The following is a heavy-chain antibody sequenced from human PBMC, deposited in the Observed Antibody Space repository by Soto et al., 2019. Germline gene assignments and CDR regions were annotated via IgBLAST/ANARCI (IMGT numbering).Heavy chain of an antibody. CDR3: ARDPQDCSSTSCYPNWFDP. V-gene: IGHV3-21*01. CDR1: GFTFSIYS. CDR2: ISSSSSYI. Sequence: GGSLRLSCAASGFTFSIYSMNWVRHAPGKGLEWVSSISSSSSYIYYADSVKGRFTISRDNAKNSLYLQMNSLRAEDTAVYYCARDPQDCSSTSCYPNWFDPWGQGTLVTVSS. D-gene: IGHD2-2*01. J-gene: IGHJ5*02.